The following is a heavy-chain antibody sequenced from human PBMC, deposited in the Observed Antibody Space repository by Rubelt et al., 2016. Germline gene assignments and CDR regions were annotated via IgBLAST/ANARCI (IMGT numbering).Heavy chain of an antibody. D-gene: IGHD3-22*01. CDR3: ARESFDSSGQAYYFDY. Sequence: ISYIGSGRSPIYYADSVRGLFTISRDDAKNSLYLQMSSLRAEDTAVYYCARESFDSSGQAYYFDYWGQGTLVTVSS. J-gene: IGHJ4*02. V-gene: IGHV3-48*03. CDR2: IGSGRSPI.